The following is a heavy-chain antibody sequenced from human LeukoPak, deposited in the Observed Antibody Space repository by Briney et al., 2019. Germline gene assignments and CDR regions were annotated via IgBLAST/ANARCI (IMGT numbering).Heavy chain of an antibody. D-gene: IGHD2-21*02. CDR3: ARCGGDCYPAYYFDY. J-gene: IGHJ4*02. CDR2: INPNSGGT. CDR1: GYTFTGYY. Sequence: RASVNVSCKASGYTFTGYYMHWVRQAPGQGLEWMGWINPNSGGTNYAQKFQGWVTMTRDTSISTAYMELSRLRSDDTAVYYCARCGGDCYPAYYFDYWGQGTLVTVSS. V-gene: IGHV1-2*04.